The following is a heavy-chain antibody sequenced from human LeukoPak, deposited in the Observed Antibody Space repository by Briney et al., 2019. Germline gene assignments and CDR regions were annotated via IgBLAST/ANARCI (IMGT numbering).Heavy chain of an antibody. D-gene: IGHD5-18*01. CDR3: ARTTEGGYTYGYFYYYYMDV. J-gene: IGHJ6*03. Sequence: SETLSLTCTVSGGSISSSSYYWGWIRQPPGKGLEWIGYIYYSGSTNYKSSLKSRVTISVDTSKNQFSLKLSSVTAADTAVYYCARTTEGGYTYGYFYYYYMDVWGKGTTVTISS. CDR2: IYYSGST. CDR1: GGSISSSSYY. V-gene: IGHV4-61*05.